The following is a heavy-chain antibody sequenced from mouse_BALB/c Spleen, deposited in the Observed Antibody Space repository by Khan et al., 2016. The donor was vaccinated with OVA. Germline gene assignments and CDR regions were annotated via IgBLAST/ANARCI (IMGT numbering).Heavy chain of an antibody. CDR3: ARRRIYDGYYGGAMDY. Sequence: EVELVVSGGGLVQPGGSRKLSCAASGFTFSGFGMHWVRQAPEKGLEWVAYISSGSSTIYYEDTVKGRFTISRDNPKNTLSLQMTRLRPETTAMYYCARRRIYDGYYGGAMDYWGQGTSVTVSS. CDR2: ISSGSSTI. V-gene: IGHV5-17*02. CDR1: GFTFSGFG. J-gene: IGHJ4*01. D-gene: IGHD2-3*01.